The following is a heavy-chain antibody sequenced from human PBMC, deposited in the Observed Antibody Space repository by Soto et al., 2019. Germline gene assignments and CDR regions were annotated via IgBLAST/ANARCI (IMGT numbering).Heavy chain of an antibody. CDR1: GFSFSSYG. V-gene: IGHV3-48*01. D-gene: IGHD3-3*01. CDR3: ARGDYDLVDY. CDR2: ISYSSSTI. J-gene: IGHJ4*02. Sequence: GGSLRLSCAASGFSFSSYGMNWVRQGPGKGLEWVSYISYSSSTIYYADSVKGRFTNSRDNAKNSLYLQMNSLRAEDTAVYYCARGDYDLVDYWGQGTLVTVSS.